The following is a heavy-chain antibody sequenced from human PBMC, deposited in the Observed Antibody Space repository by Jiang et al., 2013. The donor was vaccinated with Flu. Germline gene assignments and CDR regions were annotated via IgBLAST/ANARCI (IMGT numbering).Heavy chain of an antibody. J-gene: IGHJ4*02. CDR3: ARHSSLYGSGYFDY. CDR1: QYIFTSFA. Sequence: GAEVKKPGESLRISCKTSQYIFTSFAISWVRQMPGRGLEWVGRIDPSDSYTNYSPSFQGHVTMSVDTSTRTAYLQWSSLQASDTAIYFCARHSSLYGSGYFDYWGQGTLITVSS. D-gene: IGHD3-10*01. V-gene: IGHV5-10-1*01. CDR2: IDPSDSYT.